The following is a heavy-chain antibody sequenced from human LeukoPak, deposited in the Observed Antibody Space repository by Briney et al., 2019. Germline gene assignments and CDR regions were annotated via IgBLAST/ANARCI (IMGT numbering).Heavy chain of an antibody. Sequence: SETLSLTCTVSGASMSNYYWSWLRQPPGKGLEWIGYIYYSGSTNYNTSLKSRVTISADTSKNQFSLKLYSVTAADTAVFYCARAPPYPHAFDIWGQGTMVTVSS. D-gene: IGHD2-2*02. V-gene: IGHV4-59*01. CDR2: IYYSGST. CDR3: ARAPPYPHAFDI. CDR1: GASMSNYY. J-gene: IGHJ3*02.